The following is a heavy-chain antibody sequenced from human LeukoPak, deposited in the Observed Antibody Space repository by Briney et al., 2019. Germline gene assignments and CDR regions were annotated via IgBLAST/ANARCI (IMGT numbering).Heavy chain of an antibody. CDR1: GGSISSYY. D-gene: IGHD6-6*01. Sequence: PSETLSLTCTVSGGSISSYYWSWIRQPPGKGLEWIGYIYYSGSTNYNPSLKSRVTMSVDTSKNQFSLKLSSVTAADTAVYYCARAQSIAASFDYWGQGTLVTVSS. CDR2: IYYSGST. CDR3: ARAQSIAASFDY. J-gene: IGHJ4*02. V-gene: IGHV4-59*12.